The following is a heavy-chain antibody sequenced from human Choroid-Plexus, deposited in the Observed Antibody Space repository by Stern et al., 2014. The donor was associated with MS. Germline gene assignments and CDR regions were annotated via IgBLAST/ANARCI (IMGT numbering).Heavy chain of an antibody. V-gene: IGHV3-30*18. CDR2: VSHDGSYK. CDR1: GFTFGSCA. J-gene: IGHJ5*02. Sequence: QVQLVQSGGGVVQPGRPLRLPCVASGFTFGSCAMHWVRQAPGKGLEWVGGVSHDGSYKYYADSVKGRFTISRDNSQNTLYMQMSSLRPEDTAVYYCAKDRQYLTYFFDHWGQGSLVTVSS. CDR3: AKDRQYLTYFFDH. D-gene: IGHD2/OR15-2a*01.